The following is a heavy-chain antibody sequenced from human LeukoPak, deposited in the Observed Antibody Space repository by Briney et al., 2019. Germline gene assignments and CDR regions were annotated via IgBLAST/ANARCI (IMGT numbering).Heavy chain of an antibody. J-gene: IGHJ4*02. CDR1: GYTFTSYA. CDR3: ALVGTTGTTDY. Sequence: ASVKVSCKASGYTFTSYAMHRVRQAPGQGLEWMGWISAYNGNTNYAQKLQGRVTMTTDTSTSTAYMELRSLRSDDTAVYYCALVGTTGTTDYWGQGTLVTVSS. D-gene: IGHD1-1*01. V-gene: IGHV1-18*01. CDR2: ISAYNGNT.